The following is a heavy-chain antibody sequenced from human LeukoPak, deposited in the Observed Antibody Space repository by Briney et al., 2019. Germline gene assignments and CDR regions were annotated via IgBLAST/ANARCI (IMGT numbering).Heavy chain of an antibody. D-gene: IGHD3-10*01. J-gene: IGHJ3*02. CDR3: ARARGFGELYGAFDI. V-gene: IGHV3-30-3*01. Sequence: PGGSLRLSCAASGFTFSSYAMHWVRQAPGKGLEWVAVISYDGGNKYYADSVKGRFTISRDNSKNTLYLQMNSLRAEDTAVYYCARARGFGELYGAFDIWGQGTMVTVSS. CDR2: ISYDGGNK. CDR1: GFTFSSYA.